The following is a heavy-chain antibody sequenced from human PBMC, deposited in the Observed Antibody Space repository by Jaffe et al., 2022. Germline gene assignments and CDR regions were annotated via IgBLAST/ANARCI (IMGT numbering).Heavy chain of an antibody. D-gene: IGHD3-3*02. CDR2: IYTSGST. Sequence: QVQLQESGPGLVKPSQTLSLTCTVSGGSISSGSYYWSWIRQPAGKGLEWIGRIYTSGSTNYNPSLKSRVTISVDTSKNQFSLKLSSVTAADTAVYYCARDRPHLRFDPWGQGTLVTVSS. CDR1: GGSISSGSYY. CDR3: ARDRPHLRFDP. V-gene: IGHV4-61*02. J-gene: IGHJ5*02.